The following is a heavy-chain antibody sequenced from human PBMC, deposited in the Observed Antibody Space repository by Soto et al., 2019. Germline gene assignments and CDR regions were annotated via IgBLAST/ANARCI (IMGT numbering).Heavy chain of an antibody. CDR3: ARGGSGYTWFNEF. CDR2: IIPVFQTA. V-gene: IGHV1-69*13. CDR1: GGLFSSYP. J-gene: IGHJ4*02. D-gene: IGHD3-22*01. Sequence: SVKVSCKASGGLFSSYPISWVRQVPGQGLEWMGGIIPVFQTACYTQRFQGRVTITADESTNTAYMELSSLRSEDTAIYYCARGGSGYTWFNEFWGQGTLVTVSS.